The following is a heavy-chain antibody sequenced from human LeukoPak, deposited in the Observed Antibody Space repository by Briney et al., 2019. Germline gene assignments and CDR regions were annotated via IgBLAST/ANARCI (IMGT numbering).Heavy chain of an antibody. V-gene: IGHV1-18*01. CDR1: GYTFTSSG. CDR3: ARGENWFDP. Sequence: ASVKVSCKASGYTFTSSGITWGRQGPRQGLEWRGWISAYNDNAQYAQKLQGRVTMRVTMTTDTATSTAYMELRSLRSDDTAVYYCARGENWFDPWGQGTLVTVSS. J-gene: IGHJ5*02. CDR2: ISAYNDNA.